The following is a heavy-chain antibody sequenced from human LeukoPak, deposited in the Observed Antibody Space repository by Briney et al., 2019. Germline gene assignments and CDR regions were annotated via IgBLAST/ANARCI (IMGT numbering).Heavy chain of an antibody. CDR3: AKDSYSHNGIYDALDI. CDR2: ISRSGRTI. J-gene: IGHJ3*02. Sequence: GGSLRLSCAASGFIFSASYMTWIRQAPGKGLEWVSYISRSGRTISYAVSVKGRFTISRDDSKNTLFLQMNSLRADDTAIYYCAKDSYSHNGIYDALDIWGQGTMVTVSS. CDR1: GFIFSASY. D-gene: IGHD2-8*01. V-gene: IGHV3-11*01.